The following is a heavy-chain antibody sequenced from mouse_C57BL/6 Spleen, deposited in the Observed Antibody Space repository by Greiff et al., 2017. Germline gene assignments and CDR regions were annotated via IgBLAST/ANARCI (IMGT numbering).Heavy chain of an antibody. V-gene: IGHV1-53*01. Sequence: QVQLQQPGTELVKPGASVKLSCKASGYTFTSYWMHWVKQRPGQGLEWIGNINPSNGGTNYNEKFKSKATLTVDKSSSTAYMQLSSLTSEDSAVYYGAREGDYYGSSSPWCAYWGQGTLVTVSA. J-gene: IGHJ3*01. CDR2: INPSNGGT. D-gene: IGHD1-1*01. CDR3: AREGDYYGSSSPWCAY. CDR1: GYTFTSYW.